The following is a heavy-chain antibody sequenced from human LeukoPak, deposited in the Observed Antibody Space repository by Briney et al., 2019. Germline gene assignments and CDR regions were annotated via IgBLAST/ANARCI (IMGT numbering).Heavy chain of an antibody. D-gene: IGHD2-2*01. CDR1: GFTVSSNY. CDR3: ARDPPPPKYCSSTSCLPDAFDI. J-gene: IGHJ3*02. V-gene: IGHV3-53*01. Sequence: TGGSLRLSCAASGFTVSSNYMSWVRQAPGKGLEWVSVIYSGGSTYYADSVKGRFTISRDNSKNTLYLQMNSLRAEDTAVYYCARDPPPPKYCSSTSCLPDAFDIWGQGTMVTVSS. CDR2: IYSGGST.